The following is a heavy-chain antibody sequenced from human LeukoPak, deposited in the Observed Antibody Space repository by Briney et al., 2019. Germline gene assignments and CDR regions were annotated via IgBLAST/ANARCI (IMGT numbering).Heavy chain of an antibody. V-gene: IGHV3-43*02. J-gene: IGHJ1*01. D-gene: IGHD3-16*01. CDR2: ISGDGATT. CDR3: AKDNQRGGFQH. CDR1: GFTFNDNA. Sequence: GGSLRLSCAASGFTFNDNAINWVRQAPGKGLEWVSLISGDGATTYYADSVKGRFNISRDNSKSSLYLQMSSLRSEDSALYYCAKDNQRGGFQHWGQGTLVTVSS.